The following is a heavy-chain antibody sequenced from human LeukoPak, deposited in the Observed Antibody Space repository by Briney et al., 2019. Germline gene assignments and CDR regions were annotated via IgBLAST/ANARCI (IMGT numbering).Heavy chain of an antibody. D-gene: IGHD5-18*01. Sequence: PGGSLRLSCAASGFTFSSYAMSWVRQPPGKGLEWIGEINHSGSTNYNPSLKSRVTISVDTSKNQFSLKLSSVTAADTAVYYCARLVIQVWKALDYWGQGTLVTVSS. CDR2: INHSGST. V-gene: IGHV4-34*01. CDR1: GFTFSSYA. CDR3: ARLVIQVWKALDY. J-gene: IGHJ4*02.